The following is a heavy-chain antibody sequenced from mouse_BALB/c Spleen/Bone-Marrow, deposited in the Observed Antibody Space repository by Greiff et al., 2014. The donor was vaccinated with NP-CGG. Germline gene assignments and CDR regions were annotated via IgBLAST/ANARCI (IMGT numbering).Heavy chain of an antibody. V-gene: IGHV14-3*02. J-gene: IGHJ4*01. D-gene: IGHD4-1*01. CDR2: IDPANGNT. CDR1: GFNIKDTY. Sequence: VQLQQSGAELVKPGASVKLSCTASGFNIKDTYMHWVKQRPEQGLEWIGRIDPANGNTKYDPNFQGKATITADTSSNTAYLQLSSLTSEDTAVYYCARWEYYAMDYWGQGTSVIVSS. CDR3: ARWEYYAMDY.